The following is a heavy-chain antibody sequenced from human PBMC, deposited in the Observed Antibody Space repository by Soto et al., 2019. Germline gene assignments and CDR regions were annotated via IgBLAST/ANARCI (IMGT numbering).Heavy chain of an antibody. CDR3: ATLRGYCSSTSCYGYYGMDV. CDR2: FYYSGST. Sequence: QLQLQESGPGLVKPSETLSRTCSVSGGSLSSGPYSWGWIRQPPGKGLEWIGTFYYSGSTHYNPSLASRVTISVDTSKNQFSLKVISVTAADPAMYYCATLRGYCSSTSCYGYYGMDVWGQGTTVTVSS. V-gene: IGHV4-39*01. CDR1: GGSLSSGPYS. J-gene: IGHJ6*02. D-gene: IGHD2-2*01.